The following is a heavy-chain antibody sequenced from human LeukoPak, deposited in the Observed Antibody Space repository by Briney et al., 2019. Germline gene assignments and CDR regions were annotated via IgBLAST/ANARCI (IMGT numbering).Heavy chain of an antibody. CDR2: MNPNSGNT. CDR3: ARGKAMVRGVMGSWFDP. CDR1: GHTFTSYD. J-gene: IGHJ5*02. D-gene: IGHD3-10*01. Sequence: GASVKVSCKASGHTFTSYDFNWVRQATGQGLEWMGWMNPNSGNTGYAQKFQGRVTMTRNTSISTAYMELSSLRSEDTALYYCARGKAMVRGVMGSWFDPWGQGTLVTVSS. V-gene: IGHV1-8*01.